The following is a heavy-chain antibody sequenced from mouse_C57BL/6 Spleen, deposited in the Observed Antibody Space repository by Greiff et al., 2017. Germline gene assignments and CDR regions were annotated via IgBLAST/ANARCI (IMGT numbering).Heavy chain of an antibody. V-gene: IGHV1-64*01. Sequence: VQLQQPGAELVKPGASVKLSCKASGYTFTSYWMHWVKQRPGQGLEWIGMIHPNSGSTNYNEKFKSKATLTVDKSSSTAYMQLSSLTSEDSAVYYCARGRDSTAPWMDYWGQGTSGTVSS. CDR3: ARGRDSTAPWMDY. CDR2: IHPNSGST. D-gene: IGHD1-2*01. CDR1: GYTFTSYW. J-gene: IGHJ4*01.